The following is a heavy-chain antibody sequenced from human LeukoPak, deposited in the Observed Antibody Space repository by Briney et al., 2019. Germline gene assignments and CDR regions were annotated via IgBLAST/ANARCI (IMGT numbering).Heavy chain of an antibody. Sequence: GGSLRLSCAASGFTFSSYWMSWVRQAPGKGLEWVANIKQDGSEKYYVDSVKGRFTISRDNAKNSLYLQMNSLRAEDTAVYYCAREKRITTVRGVLLAPDYWGQGTLVTVSS. CDR2: IKQDGSEK. D-gene: IGHD3-10*01. CDR1: GFTFSSYW. J-gene: IGHJ4*02. V-gene: IGHV3-7*01. CDR3: AREKRITTVRGVLLAPDY.